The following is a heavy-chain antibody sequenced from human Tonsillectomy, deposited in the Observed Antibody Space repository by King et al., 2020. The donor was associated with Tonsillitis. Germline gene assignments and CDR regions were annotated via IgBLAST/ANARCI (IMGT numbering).Heavy chain of an antibody. D-gene: IGHD6-19*01. V-gene: IGHV3-11*05. CDR1: GFTFSDYY. J-gene: IGHJ4*02. CDR3: ARAVYSSGWFYPDY. CDR2: ISSSSRYT. Sequence: VQLVQSGGGLVKPGGSLRLSCAASGFTFSDYYMSWIRQAPGKGLEWGSYISSSSRYTNYADSVKGRFTISRDNAKNSLYLQMHSLRAEDTAVHYCARAVYSSGWFYPDYWGQGTLVTVSS.